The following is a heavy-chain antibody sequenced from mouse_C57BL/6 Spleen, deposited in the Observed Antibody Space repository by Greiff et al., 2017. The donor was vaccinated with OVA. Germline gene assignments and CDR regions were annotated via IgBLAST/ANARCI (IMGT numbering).Heavy chain of an antibody. D-gene: IGHD2-3*01. CDR3: AREVYDGYCYAMDY. J-gene: IGHJ4*01. CDR2: INPSSGYT. CDR1: GYTFTSYT. V-gene: IGHV1-4*01. Sequence: QVQLQQSGAELARPGASVKMSCKASGYTFTSYTMHWVKQRPGQGLEWIGYINPSSGYTKSNQKFKDKATLTAAKSSSTADMLLSSLTSDDSAVDYCAREVYDGYCYAMDYWGQGTSVTVSS.